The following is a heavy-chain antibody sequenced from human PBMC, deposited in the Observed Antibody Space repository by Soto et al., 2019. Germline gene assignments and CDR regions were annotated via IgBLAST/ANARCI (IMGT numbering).Heavy chain of an antibody. CDR3: ARAHCSSPSCLLIYYSYGMDV. V-gene: IGHV1-69*02. J-gene: IGHJ6*02. D-gene: IGHD2-2*01. CDR2: IIPILGIA. CDR1: GGTFSSYT. Sequence: QVQLVQSGAEVKKPGSSVKVSCKASGGTFSSYTISWVRQAPGQGLEWMGRIIPILGIANYAQKFQGRVTITGYKSTSTAYMGLSSLRSEDPAVYYCARAHCSSPSCLLIYYSYGMDVWGQGTTVTVSS.